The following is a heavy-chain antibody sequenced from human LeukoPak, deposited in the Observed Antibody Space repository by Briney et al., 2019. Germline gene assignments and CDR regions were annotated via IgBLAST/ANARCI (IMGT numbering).Heavy chain of an antibody. CDR2: ISSSSSYI. CDR3: ARDSPTGAVAGILDY. Sequence: GGSLSLSCAASGFTLSSYSMNWVRQAPGKGLEWVSSISSSSSYIYYAESVKGRFTISRDNAKNSLYLQMNSLRAEDTAVYYCARDSPTGAVAGILDYWGQGTLVTVSS. D-gene: IGHD6-19*01. J-gene: IGHJ4*02. CDR1: GFTLSSYS. V-gene: IGHV3-21*01.